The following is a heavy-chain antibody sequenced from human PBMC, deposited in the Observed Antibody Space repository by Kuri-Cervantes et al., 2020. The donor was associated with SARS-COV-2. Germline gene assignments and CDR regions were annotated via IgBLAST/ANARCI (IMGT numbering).Heavy chain of an antibody. Sequence: SETLSLTCAVSGDSISSTYWSWIRQPPGRGLEWIGFVHYSGTTSYSPSLRSRVPMSVDTSKNHFSLKLSSVTTADTAVYYCARGGWSLDCWGQGTLVTVSS. CDR2: VHYSGTT. CDR3: ARGGWSLDC. CDR1: GDSISSTY. J-gene: IGHJ4*02. V-gene: IGHV4-59*01. D-gene: IGHD6-19*01.